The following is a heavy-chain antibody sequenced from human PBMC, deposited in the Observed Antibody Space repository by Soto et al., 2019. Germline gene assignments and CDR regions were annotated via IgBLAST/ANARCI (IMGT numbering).Heavy chain of an antibody. CDR3: ARDSPDYGSGSYYKQYYYYYYMDV. Sequence: QVQLVESGGGVVQPGRSLRLSCAASGFTFSSYGMHWVRQAPGKGLEWVAVIWYDGSNKYYADSVKGRFTISRDNSKNTLYLQMNSLRAEDTAVYYCARDSPDYGSGSYYKQYYYYYYMDVWGKGTTVTVSS. J-gene: IGHJ6*03. V-gene: IGHV3-33*01. CDR1: GFTFSSYG. D-gene: IGHD3-10*01. CDR2: IWYDGSNK.